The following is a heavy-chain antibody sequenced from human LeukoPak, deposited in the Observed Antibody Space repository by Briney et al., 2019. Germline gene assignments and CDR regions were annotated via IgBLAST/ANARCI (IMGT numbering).Heavy chain of an antibody. Sequence: PSETLSLTCAVYGGSFSGYYWSWIRQPPGKGLEWIGEVNHSGSTNYNPSLKSRVTISVDTSKNQFFLQLSPVTAADTAVYYCARGHEGRAVIVYYYYYYMDVWGKGTTVTVSS. CDR3: ARGHEGRAVIVYYYYYYMDV. V-gene: IGHV4-34*01. D-gene: IGHD3-16*02. CDR2: VNHSGST. J-gene: IGHJ6*03. CDR1: GGSFSGYY.